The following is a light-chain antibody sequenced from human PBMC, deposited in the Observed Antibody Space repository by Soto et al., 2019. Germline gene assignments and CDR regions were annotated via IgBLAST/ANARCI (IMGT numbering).Light chain of an antibody. CDR2: EVN. V-gene: IGLV2-8*01. J-gene: IGLJ1*01. CDR1: SSDVGGYNY. Sequence: QSDLTQPPSASGAPRQSGTISCTGNSSDVGGYNYVSWYQQHPGKAPKLMIYEVNKRPSGVPDRFSGSKSGNTASLTVSGLQAEDEGDYYCSSHAGSKRVFGTGTKVTVL. CDR3: SSHAGSKRV.